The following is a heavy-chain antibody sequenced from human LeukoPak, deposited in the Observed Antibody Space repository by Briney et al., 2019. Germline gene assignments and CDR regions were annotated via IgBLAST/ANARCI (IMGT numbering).Heavy chain of an antibody. CDR3: AREKYSSSWYVGSGMDV. CDR2: ISAYNGNT. Sequence: ASVKVSCKAPGYTFTSYGISWVRQAPGQGLEWMGWISAYNGNTNYAQKLQGRVTMTTDTSTSTAYMELRSLRSDDTAVYYCAREKYSSSWYVGSGMDVWGQGTTVTVSS. CDR1: GYTFTSYG. V-gene: IGHV1-18*01. D-gene: IGHD6-13*01. J-gene: IGHJ6*02.